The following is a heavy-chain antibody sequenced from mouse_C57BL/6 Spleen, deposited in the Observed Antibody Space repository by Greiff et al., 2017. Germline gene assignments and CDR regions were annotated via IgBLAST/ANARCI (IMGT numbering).Heavy chain of an antibody. CDR1: GFTFSSYA. V-gene: IGHV5-9-1*02. Sequence: EVMLVESGEGLVKPGGSLKLSCAASGFTFSSYAMSWVRQTPEKRLEWVAYISSGGDYIYYADTVKGRFTISRDNARNTLYLQMSSLKSEDTAMYYCTREYYNGSSHWYFEVWGTGATVTVSS. CDR2: ISSGGDYI. D-gene: IGHD1-1*01. CDR3: TREYYNGSSHWYFEV. J-gene: IGHJ1*03.